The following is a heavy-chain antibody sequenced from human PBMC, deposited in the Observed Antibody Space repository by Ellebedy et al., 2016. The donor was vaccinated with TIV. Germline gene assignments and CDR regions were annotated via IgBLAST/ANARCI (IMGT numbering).Heavy chain of an antibody. CDR3: ASRGAATVDFDC. D-gene: IGHD6-13*01. CDR1: GGSISSHTW. CDR2: IYHDGST. J-gene: IGHJ4*02. Sequence: MPGGSLRLSCAVSGGSISSHTWWSWVRPPPGKGLEWIGEIYHDGSTNYSPSLKSRVIISLDKSKNQFSLKLTSVNAADTAVYYCASRGAATVDFDCWGQGTLVTVSS. V-gene: IGHV4-4*02.